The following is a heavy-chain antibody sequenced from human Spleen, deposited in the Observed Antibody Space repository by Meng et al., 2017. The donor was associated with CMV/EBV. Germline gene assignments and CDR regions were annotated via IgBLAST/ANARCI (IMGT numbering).Heavy chain of an antibody. CDR3: TAPQSPVG. CDR2: ISHTSDYI. J-gene: IGHJ4*02. V-gene: IGHV3-21*01. D-gene: IGHD1-26*01. Sequence: GESLKISCAASGFTFSSYTMNWVRQAPGKGLEWVSSISHTSDYIYYADSVKGRFTISRDNAQSSLYLQMNSLRAEDTAVYYCTAPQSPVGWGQGTLVTVSS. CDR1: GFTFSSYT.